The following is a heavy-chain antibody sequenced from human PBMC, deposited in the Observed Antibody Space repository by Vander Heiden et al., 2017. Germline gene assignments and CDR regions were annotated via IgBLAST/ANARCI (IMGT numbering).Heavy chain of an antibody. CDR1: GFTFSSYS. J-gene: IGHJ4*02. D-gene: IGHD3-16*01. Sequence: EVQLVESGGGLVKPGGSLRLSCAASGFTFSSYSMTWVRQAPWKGLEWVSSISSSSSYIYYADSVKGRFTISRDNAKNSLYLQMNSLRAEDTAVYYCAREGDHLVQFDYWGQGTLVTVSS. CDR2: ISSSSSYI. V-gene: IGHV3-21*01. CDR3: AREGDHLVQFDY.